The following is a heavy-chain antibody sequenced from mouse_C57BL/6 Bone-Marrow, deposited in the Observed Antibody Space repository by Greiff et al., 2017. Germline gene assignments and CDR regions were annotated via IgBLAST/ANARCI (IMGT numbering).Heavy chain of an antibody. CDR3: ALYGYDFAY. Sequence: EVQLQQSGPELVKPGASVKISCKASGYTFTDYYMNWVKQSHGKSLAWIGDINPNNGGTSYNQKFKGKATLTVDKSSSTAYMELRSLTSEDSAVYYCALYGYDFAYWGQGTLVTVSA. CDR2: INPNNGGT. J-gene: IGHJ3*01. D-gene: IGHD2-2*01. V-gene: IGHV1-26*01. CDR1: GYTFTDYY.